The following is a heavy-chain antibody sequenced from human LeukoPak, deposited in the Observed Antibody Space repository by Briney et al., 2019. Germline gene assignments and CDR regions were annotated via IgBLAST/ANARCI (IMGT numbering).Heavy chain of an antibody. J-gene: IGHJ4*02. CDR2: ISAYNGNT. CDR3: ARDRVTHYYCSGSIDY. D-gene: IGHD3-10*01. Sequence: GASVKVSCKASGYTFTSYGISWVRQAPGQGLEWMGWISAYNGNTNYAQKLQGRVTMTTDTSTSTAYMELRSLRSDDTAVYYCARDRVTHYYCSGSIDYWGQGTLVTVSS. V-gene: IGHV1-18*01. CDR1: GYTFTSYG.